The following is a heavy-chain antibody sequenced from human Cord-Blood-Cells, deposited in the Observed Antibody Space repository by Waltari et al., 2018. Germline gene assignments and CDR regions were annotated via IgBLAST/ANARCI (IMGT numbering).Heavy chain of an antibody. CDR1: GFTFSSYR. J-gene: IGHJ3*02. CDR2: IKQDGSEK. V-gene: IGHV3-7*01. Sequence: EVQLVESGGGLVQPGGSLRLSCAASGFTFSSYRMSWVRQAPGKGLEWGANIKQDGSEKYYVDSVKGRFTISRDNAKNSLYLQMNSLRAEDTAVYYCARDYSQLGDAFDIWGQGTMVTVSS. CDR3: ARDYSQLGDAFDI. D-gene: IGHD6-13*01.